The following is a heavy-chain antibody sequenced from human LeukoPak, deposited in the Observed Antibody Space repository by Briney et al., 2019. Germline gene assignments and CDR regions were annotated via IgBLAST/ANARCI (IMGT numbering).Heavy chain of an antibody. V-gene: IGHV3-7*01. D-gene: IGHD6-19*01. Sequence: GGSLRLSCAASGFTFSSYWMSWVRQAPGKGLEWVANIKQDGSEKYYVDSVKGRFTISRDNAKNSLYLQMNSLRAEDTAVYYCARESSGQWLVNDAFDIWGQGTMVTVSS. CDR1: GFTFSSYW. J-gene: IGHJ3*02. CDR3: ARESSGQWLVNDAFDI. CDR2: IKQDGSEK.